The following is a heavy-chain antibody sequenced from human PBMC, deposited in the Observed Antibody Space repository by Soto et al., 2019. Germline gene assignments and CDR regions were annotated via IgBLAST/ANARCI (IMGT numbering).Heavy chain of an antibody. J-gene: IGHJ2*01. Sequence: QVQLQESGPGLVKPSQTLSLTCTVSGGSISSGGYYWSWIRQHPGKGLEWIGYIYYSGRTYYNPSLKSRVTISVHTAKNQFSLKLSSVTAADTAVYYCARDRLPDWYFDLWGRGTLVTVSS. CDR1: GGSISSGGYY. CDR2: IYYSGRT. CDR3: ARDRLPDWYFDL. V-gene: IGHV4-31*03.